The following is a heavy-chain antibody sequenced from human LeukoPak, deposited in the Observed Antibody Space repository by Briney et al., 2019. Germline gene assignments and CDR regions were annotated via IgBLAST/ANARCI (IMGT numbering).Heavy chain of an antibody. Sequence: PSETLSLTCTVSGGSISSYYWGWIRQPPGKGLEWIGSIYHTGSTYYNPSLKSRVTISVDTSKNRFSLELSSVTAADTAVYYCAGQHDSNGYYFYWGQGILVTVSS. CDR2: IYHTGST. V-gene: IGHV4-38-2*02. CDR1: GGSISSYY. J-gene: IGHJ4*02. CDR3: AGQHDSNGYYFY. D-gene: IGHD3-22*01.